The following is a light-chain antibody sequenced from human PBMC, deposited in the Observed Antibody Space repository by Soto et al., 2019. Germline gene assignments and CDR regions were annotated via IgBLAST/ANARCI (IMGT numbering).Light chain of an antibody. V-gene: IGKV3-11*01. J-gene: IGKJ4*01. CDR2: DVS. Sequence: EIVLTQSPATLSLSPGERATLSCRSSQSVSNYLGWYQQKSGQATRLLISDVSKRATGIPARFSGSGSGTDFTLTISSLEPEDFAVYYCQHRVNGPTFGGGTKVELK. CDR3: QHRVNGPT. CDR1: QSVSNY.